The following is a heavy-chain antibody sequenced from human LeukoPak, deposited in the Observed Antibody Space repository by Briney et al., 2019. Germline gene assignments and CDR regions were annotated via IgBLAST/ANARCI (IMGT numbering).Heavy chain of an antibody. Sequence: GGSLRLSCAASGFTFSSYGMHWVRQAPGKGLEWVAVISYDGSNKYYADSVKGRFTISRDNSKNTLYLQMNSLRAEDTAVYYCAKDISYYDILTGYYQTNAFDYWGQGTLVTVSS. CDR1: GFTFSSYG. D-gene: IGHD3-9*01. J-gene: IGHJ4*02. V-gene: IGHV3-30*18. CDR3: AKDISYYDILTGYYQTNAFDY. CDR2: ISYDGSNK.